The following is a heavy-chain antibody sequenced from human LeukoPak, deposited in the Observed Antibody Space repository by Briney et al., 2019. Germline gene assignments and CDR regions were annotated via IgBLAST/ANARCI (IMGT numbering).Heavy chain of an antibody. Sequence: SETLSLTCTVSGGSISSYYWSWIRQPPGKGLEWIGYIYYSGNTNYNPSLKSRVTISVDTSQNQFSLKLSSVTAPDTAVYSRARVYGVITLGGVIAPFVYWGQGTRVTVFS. CDR1: GGSISSYY. CDR3: ARVYGVITLGGVIAPFVY. CDR2: IYYSGNT. D-gene: IGHD3-16*02. J-gene: IGHJ4*02. V-gene: IGHV4-59*12.